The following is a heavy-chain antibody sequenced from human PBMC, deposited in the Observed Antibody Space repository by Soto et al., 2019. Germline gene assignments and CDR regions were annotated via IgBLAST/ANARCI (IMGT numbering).Heavy chain of an antibody. CDR3: VRDTAYCSGGTCYSSQDMAV. Sequence: PEGSLRLSCAASGFTFSSYAMHWVRQAPGKGLEWVAVISYDGRNKYYADSVKGRFTISRDNSKNTLYLEMNSLRVEDTAVYHWVRDTAYCSGGTCYSSQDMAVWGQGIKGTVSS. D-gene: IGHD2-15*01. J-gene: IGHJ6*01. CDR2: ISYDGRNK. V-gene: IGHV3-30*04. CDR1: GFTFSSYA.